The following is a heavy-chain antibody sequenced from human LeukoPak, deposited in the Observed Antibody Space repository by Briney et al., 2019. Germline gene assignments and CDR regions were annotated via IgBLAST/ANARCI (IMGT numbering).Heavy chain of an antibody. CDR1: GFTFSSYS. Sequence: GGSLRLSCAASGFTFSSYSLNWVRQAPGKGLEWVSYISSSSSTIYYADSVKGRFTISRDNAKNSLYLQMNSLRAGDTAVYYCATYSSSNGREFQYWGQGTLVTVSS. CDR3: ATYSSSNGREFQY. D-gene: IGHD2-2*01. CDR2: ISSSSSTI. V-gene: IGHV3-48*01. J-gene: IGHJ1*01.